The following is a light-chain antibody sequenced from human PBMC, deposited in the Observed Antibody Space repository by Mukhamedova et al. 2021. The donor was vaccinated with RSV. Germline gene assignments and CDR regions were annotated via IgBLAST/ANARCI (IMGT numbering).Light chain of an antibody. V-gene: IGKV1-5*03. CDR2: KAS. CDR3: QQYITSPWT. J-gene: IGKJ2*02. Sequence: WYQRRVHGRAPKLLIYKASSLESGVPSRFSGSGSGTEFTLTISSLQPDDFATYHCQQYITSPWTFGQGTKLEIK.